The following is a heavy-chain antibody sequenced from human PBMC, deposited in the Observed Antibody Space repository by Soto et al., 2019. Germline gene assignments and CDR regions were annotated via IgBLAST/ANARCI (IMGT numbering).Heavy chain of an antibody. Sequence: LSLTCSVSGGSVSDKTYYWSWTRQPPGKRLVWIGYVYYSGTTNYNPSLKSRVTISVDLSKNRFSLRLSSVTTADTALYYCARTTAVPNTLRSRYFFDYWGQGTLVTVSS. J-gene: IGHJ4*02. D-gene: IGHD4-17*01. CDR3: ARTTAVPNTLRSRYFFDY. CDR1: GGSVSDKTYY. V-gene: IGHV4-61*01. CDR2: VYYSGTT.